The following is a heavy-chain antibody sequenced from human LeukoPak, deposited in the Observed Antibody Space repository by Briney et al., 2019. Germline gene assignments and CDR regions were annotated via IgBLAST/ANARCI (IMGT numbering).Heavy chain of an antibody. J-gene: IGHJ4*02. V-gene: IGHV3-48*01. CDR3: ARGRTYTSSWFGDY. Sequence: GGSLRLSCAVSEFTSSSYSMNWVRQAPGKGLEWVSYISSSGRSIYYADSVKGRITISRDNSKNTLFLEMNSLRAEDTAVYYCARGRTYTSSWFGDYWGQGTLVTVSS. CDR2: ISSSGRSI. CDR1: EFTSSSYS. D-gene: IGHD6-13*01.